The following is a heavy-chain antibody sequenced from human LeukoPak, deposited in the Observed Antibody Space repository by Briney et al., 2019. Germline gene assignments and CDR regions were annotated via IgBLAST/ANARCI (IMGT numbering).Heavy chain of an antibody. CDR1: GFPFSNYA. Sequence: GGSLRLSCAASGFPFSNYAMSWVRQAPGKGLEGVSVISGDNTNTYYADSVKGRFTISRDNSKNTLYLHMHSLRAEDTALYYCAKHLWRDLLWFGEGYYFGYWGQGTLVTVSS. CDR2: ISGDNTNT. D-gene: IGHD3-10*01. V-gene: IGHV3-23*01. CDR3: AKHLWRDLLWFGEGYYFGY. J-gene: IGHJ4*02.